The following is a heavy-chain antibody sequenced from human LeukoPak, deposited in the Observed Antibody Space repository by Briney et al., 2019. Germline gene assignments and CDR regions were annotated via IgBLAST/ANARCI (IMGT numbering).Heavy chain of an antibody. J-gene: IGHJ4*02. CDR3: ARDHYGDYVLAGGPFDY. CDR1: GFTFSSYA. D-gene: IGHD4-17*01. Sequence: GRSLRLSCAASGFTFSSYAMHWVRQAPGKGLEWVAVISYDGSNKYYADSVKGRFTISRDNSKNTLYLQMNSLRAEDTAVYYCARDHYGDYVLAGGPFDYWGQGTLVTVSS. CDR2: ISYDGSNK. V-gene: IGHV3-30-3*01.